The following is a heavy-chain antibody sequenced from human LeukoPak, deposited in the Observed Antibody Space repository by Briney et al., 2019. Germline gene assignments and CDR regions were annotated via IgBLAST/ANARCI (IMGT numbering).Heavy chain of an antibody. CDR1: GLTFSSYA. D-gene: IGHD3-3*01. V-gene: IGHV3-23*01. Sequence: GGSLRLSCAASGLTFSSYAMSWVRQAPGKGLEWVSAISGSGGSTYYADSVKGRFTISRDNSKNTLYLQMNSLRAEDTAVYYCAKDGNSYDFWSGYYTASYYFDYWGQGTLVTVSS. J-gene: IGHJ4*02. CDR2: ISGSGGST. CDR3: AKDGNSYDFWSGYYTASYYFDY.